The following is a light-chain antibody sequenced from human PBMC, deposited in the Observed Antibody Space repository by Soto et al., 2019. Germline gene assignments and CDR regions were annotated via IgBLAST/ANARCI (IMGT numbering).Light chain of an antibody. CDR3: CSYGGSRAV. V-gene: IGLV2-23*02. J-gene: IGLJ7*01. CDR1: SSDVGSHNL. CDR2: EVS. Sequence: QSALTQPASVSGSPGQSITISCTGTSSDVGSHNLVSWYQQHPGQAPKLMIYEVSKRPLGVSTRFSASKSGNTASLTISGLQAEDEAEYDCCSYGGSRAVFGGGTQLTVL.